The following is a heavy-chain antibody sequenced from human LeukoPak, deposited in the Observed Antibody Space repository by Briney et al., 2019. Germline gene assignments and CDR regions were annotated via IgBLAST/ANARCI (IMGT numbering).Heavy chain of an antibody. CDR1: GGTFSSYA. CDR3: ARDSDALYGSGSYNDY. V-gene: IGHV1-69*04. CDR2: IIPILGIA. D-gene: IGHD3-10*01. Sequence: ASVKVSCKASGGTFSSYAISWVRQAPGQGLEWMGRIIPILGIANYAQKFQGRVTITADKSTSTAYMELSSLRSEDTAVYYCARDSDALYGSGSYNDYWGQGTLVTVSS. J-gene: IGHJ4*02.